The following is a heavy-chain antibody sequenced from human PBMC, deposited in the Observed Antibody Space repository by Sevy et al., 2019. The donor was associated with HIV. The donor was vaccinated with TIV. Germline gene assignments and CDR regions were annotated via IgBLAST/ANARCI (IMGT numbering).Heavy chain of an antibody. J-gene: IGHJ3*02. V-gene: IGHV4-39*01. CDR2: IYYSGST. D-gene: IGHD6-13*01. Sequence: SETLSLTCTVSGGSISSSSYYWGCIRQPPGKGLEWIGSIYYSGSTYYNPSLKSRVTISVDTSKNQFSLKLSSVTAADTAVYYCARRFLAAAGDAFDIWGQGTMVTVSS. CDR3: ARRFLAAAGDAFDI. CDR1: GGSISSSSYY.